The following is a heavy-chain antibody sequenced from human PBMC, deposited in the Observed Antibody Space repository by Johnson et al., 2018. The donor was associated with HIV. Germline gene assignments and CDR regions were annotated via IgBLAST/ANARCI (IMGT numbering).Heavy chain of an antibody. CDR1: GFTVSSNY. CDR2: INWNGGST. Sequence: VQLVESGGGVVQPGRSLRLSCAVSGFTVSSNYLNWVRQAPGKGLEWVSGINWNGGSTGYADSVKGRFTISRDNAKNSLFLQMNSLRAEDTALYYCVREGGYCSGGSCYWAFDLWGQGTMVTVSS. V-gene: IGHV3-20*04. J-gene: IGHJ3*01. CDR3: VREGGYCSGGSCYWAFDL. D-gene: IGHD2-15*01.